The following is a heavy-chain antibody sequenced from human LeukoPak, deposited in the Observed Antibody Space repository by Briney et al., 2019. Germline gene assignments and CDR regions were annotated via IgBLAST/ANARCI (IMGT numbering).Heavy chain of an antibody. CDR1: GFTFSSYG. J-gene: IGHJ4*02. Sequence: SGGSLRLSCAASGFTFSSYGMHWVRQAPGKGLEWVAVISYDGSNKYYADSVKGRFTISRDNSKNTLYLQMNSLRAEDTAVYYCAKDRYGSGSYFDYWGQGTLVTVSS. D-gene: IGHD3-10*01. V-gene: IGHV3-30*18. CDR3: AKDRYGSGSYFDY. CDR2: ISYDGSNK.